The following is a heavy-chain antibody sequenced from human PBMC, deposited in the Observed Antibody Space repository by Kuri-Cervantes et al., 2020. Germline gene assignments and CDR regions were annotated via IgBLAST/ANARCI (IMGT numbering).Heavy chain of an antibody. J-gene: IGHJ5*02. D-gene: IGHD2-15*01. CDR2: IIPIFGTA. Sequence: KISCKASGGTFSSYAISWVRQAPGQGLEWMGGIIPIFGTANYAQKFQGRVTITADESTSTAYMELSSLRSEDTAVYYCARQLPYAGEVVAATYNWFDPWGQGTLVTVSS. CDR3: ARQLPYAGEVVAATYNWFDP. V-gene: IGHV1-69*01. CDR1: GGTFSSYA.